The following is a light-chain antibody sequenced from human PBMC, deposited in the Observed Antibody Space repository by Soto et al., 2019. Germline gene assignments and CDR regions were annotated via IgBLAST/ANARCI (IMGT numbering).Light chain of an antibody. CDR3: MKALKPYT. Sequence: DIVMTQSPLSLPVTPGEPASISCRSSQSLLHSNGYNYLDWYLQKPGQCLQLLLYLGSNRAAGAHERFSGSESSTDFTLKISRVEAEDVGVYYSMKALKPYTFGQGTKLEIK. V-gene: IGKV2-28*01. CDR2: LGS. J-gene: IGKJ2*01. CDR1: QSLLHSNGYNY.